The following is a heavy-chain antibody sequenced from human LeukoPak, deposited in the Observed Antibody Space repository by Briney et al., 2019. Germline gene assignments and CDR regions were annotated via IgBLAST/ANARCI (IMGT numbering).Heavy chain of an antibody. Sequence: GGSLRLSCTASGFTFTSYAMSWVRQAPGKGLEWVSSIDGSGGNTYYADSVKGRFTISRDDSKDTVFLQMNSLGADDTAVYYCARTAARRFDYWGQGTLVTVSS. D-gene: IGHD6-6*01. CDR2: IDGSGGNT. J-gene: IGHJ4*02. V-gene: IGHV3-23*01. CDR1: GFTFTSYA. CDR3: ARTAARRFDY.